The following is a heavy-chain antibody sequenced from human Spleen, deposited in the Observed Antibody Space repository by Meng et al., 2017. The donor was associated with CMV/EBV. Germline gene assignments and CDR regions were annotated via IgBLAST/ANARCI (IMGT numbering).Heavy chain of an antibody. CDR3: AKVGSWYYWFDP. D-gene: IGHD6-13*01. J-gene: IGHJ5*02. CDR1: GFTFSSYD. Sequence: GGSLRLSCAASGFTFSSYDMHWVRQATGKGLEWVSAIGTAGDTYYPGSVKGRFTISRENAKNSLYLQMNSLRAGDTAVYYCAKVGSWYYWFDPWGQGTLVTVSS. CDR2: IGTAGDT. V-gene: IGHV3-13*01.